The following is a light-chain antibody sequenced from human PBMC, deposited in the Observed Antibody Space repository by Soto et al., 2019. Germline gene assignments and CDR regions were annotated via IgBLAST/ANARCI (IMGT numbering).Light chain of an antibody. J-gene: IGKJ5*01. CDR1: QNVNNN. CDR3: LQDNDWPLST. Sequence: EIVMTQSPSTQSVSPCDRATLSCRPSQNVNNNLAWYQQKPGQAPRLLIHAVSTRATGIPARFSGSGSGTEFTLTISSLQSEDSGIYYCLQDNDWPLSTFGQGTRLEIK. V-gene: IGKV3-15*01. CDR2: AVS.